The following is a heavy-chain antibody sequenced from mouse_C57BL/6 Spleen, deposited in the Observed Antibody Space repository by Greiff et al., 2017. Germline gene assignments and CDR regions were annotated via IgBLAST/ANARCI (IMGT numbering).Heavy chain of an antibody. CDR3: ARLYYYGSSYGYAMGY. Sequence: DVMLVESGGGLVKPGGSLKLSCAASGFTFSDYGMHWVRQAPEKGLEWVAYISSGSSTIYYADTVKGRFTISRDNAKNTLFLQMTSLRSEDTAMYYCARLYYYGSSYGYAMGYWGQGTSVTVSS. D-gene: IGHD1-1*01. J-gene: IGHJ4*01. CDR2: ISSGSSTI. V-gene: IGHV5-17*01. CDR1: GFTFSDYG.